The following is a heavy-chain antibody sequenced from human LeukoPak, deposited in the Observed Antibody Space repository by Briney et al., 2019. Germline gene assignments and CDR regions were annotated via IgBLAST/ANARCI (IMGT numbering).Heavy chain of an antibody. CDR2: FDPEDGET. CDR1: GYTLTELS. CDR3: ATHNKSNYDILTGYDY. D-gene: IGHD3-9*01. J-gene: IGHJ4*02. Sequence: GASVKVSCKVSGYTLTELSMHWVRQAPGKGLEWMGGFDPEDGETIYAQKFQGRVTMTEDTSTDTAYMELSSLRSEDTAVYYCATHNKSNYDILTGYDYWGQGTLVTVSS. V-gene: IGHV1-24*01.